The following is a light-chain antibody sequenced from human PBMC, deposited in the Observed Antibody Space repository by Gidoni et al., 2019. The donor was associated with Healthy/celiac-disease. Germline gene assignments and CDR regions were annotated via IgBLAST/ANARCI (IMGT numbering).Light chain of an antibody. CDR3: QQYNNWPPFT. Sequence: EIVMTPSPATLSVSPGERATLPCRASPSVSSNLAWYQQKPGQAPRLLIYGASTRATGIPARFSGSGSGTEFTLTISSLQSEDFAVYYCQQYNNWPPFTFGPGTKVDIK. V-gene: IGKV3-15*01. J-gene: IGKJ3*01. CDR1: PSVSSN. CDR2: GAS.